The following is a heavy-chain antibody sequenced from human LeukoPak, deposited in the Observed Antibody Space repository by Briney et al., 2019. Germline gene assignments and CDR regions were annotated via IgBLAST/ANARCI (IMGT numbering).Heavy chain of an antibody. CDR3: ARVRLGVGLSFDY. CDR1: GFTFSSYS. V-gene: IGHV3-48*04. D-gene: IGHD3-16*01. J-gene: IGHJ4*02. CDR2: ISSGSSSI. Sequence: GGSLRLSCAASGFTFSSYSMNWVRQAPGKGLEWVSYISSGSSSIYYADSVKGRFTISRDNAKKSLYLQMSSLRAEDTAVYYCARVRLGVGLSFDYWGQGTLVTVSS.